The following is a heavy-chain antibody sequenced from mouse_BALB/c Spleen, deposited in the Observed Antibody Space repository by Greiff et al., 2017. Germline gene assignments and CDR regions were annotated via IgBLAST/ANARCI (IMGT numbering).Heavy chain of an antibody. Sequence: VQGVESGAELVRPGSSVKISCKASGYAFSSYWMNWVKQRPGQGLEWIGQIYPGDGDTNYNGKFKGKATLTADKSSSTAYMQLSSLTSEDSAVYFCARNYGNYRYAMDYWGQGTSVTVSS. V-gene: IGHV1-80*01. D-gene: IGHD2-1*01. J-gene: IGHJ4*01. CDR2: IYPGDGDT. CDR3: ARNYGNYRYAMDY. CDR1: GYAFSSYW.